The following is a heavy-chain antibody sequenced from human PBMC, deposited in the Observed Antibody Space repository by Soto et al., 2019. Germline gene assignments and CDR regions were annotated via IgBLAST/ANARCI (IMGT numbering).Heavy chain of an antibody. CDR2: ISYDGSNK. CDR1: GFTFSSYA. V-gene: IGHV3-30-3*01. J-gene: IGHJ6*02. CDR3: ARESLGVTTRIYYYDGMDV. D-gene: IGHD4-4*01. Sequence: QVQLVESGGGVVQPGRSLRLSCAASGFTFSSYAMHWVRQAPGKGLEWVAVISYDGSNKYYADSVKGRFTISRDNSKNTLYLQMNSLRAEDTAVYYCARESLGVTTRIYYYDGMDVWGQGTTVTVSS.